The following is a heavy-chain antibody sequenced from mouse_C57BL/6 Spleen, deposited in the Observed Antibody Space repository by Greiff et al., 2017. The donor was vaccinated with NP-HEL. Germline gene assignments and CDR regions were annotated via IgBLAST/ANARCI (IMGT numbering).Heavy chain of an antibody. V-gene: IGHV1-85*01. Sequence: VQLQQSGPELVKPGASVKLSCKASGYTFTGYDINWVKQRPGQGLEWIGWIYPRDGSTKDNEKFKGKATVTVDTSSSTAYMELRSLTSEESAVYLCARKVLLRPAGRAFDYWGQGTTLTVSS. CDR1: GYTFTGYD. J-gene: IGHJ2*01. CDR3: ARKVLLRPAGRAFDY. CDR2: IYPRDGST. D-gene: IGHD1-1*01.